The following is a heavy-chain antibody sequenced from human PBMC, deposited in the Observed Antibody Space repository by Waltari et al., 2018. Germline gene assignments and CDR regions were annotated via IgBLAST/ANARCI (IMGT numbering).Heavy chain of an antibody. CDR2: DSSDGKHS. V-gene: IGHV3-30*04. CDR1: GFPFSHFA. Sequence: VQLVESGGGVVQPGGSLRPSCEASGFPFSHFAMHRVRQARGKGLEWLTFDSSDGKHSDSAGSVKGRSTISRDDSKNMLYLQINSLRPDDTATYYCAKRKSAFSYPQGLAFDVWGQGTVVSVSS. D-gene: IGHD3-16*02. CDR3: AKRKSAFSYPQGLAFDV. J-gene: IGHJ3*01.